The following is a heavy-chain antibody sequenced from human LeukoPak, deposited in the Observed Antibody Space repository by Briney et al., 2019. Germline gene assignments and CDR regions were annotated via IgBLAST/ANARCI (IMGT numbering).Heavy chain of an antibody. CDR3: ARDSRSSYNFDY. J-gene: IGHJ4*02. V-gene: IGHV1-2*02. Sequence: AASVKVSCKASGYTFTGDYLHWVRQAPGQGPEWMGWINPNTGGTNYAQKFQDRVTMTRDTSINTAYMELSRLRSDDTAVYYCARDSRSSYNFDYWGQGTLVTVSS. D-gene: IGHD6-6*01. CDR1: GYTFTGDY. CDR2: INPNTGGT.